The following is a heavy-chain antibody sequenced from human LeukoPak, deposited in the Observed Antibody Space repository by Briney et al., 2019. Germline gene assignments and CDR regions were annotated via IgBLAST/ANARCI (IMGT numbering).Heavy chain of an antibody. Sequence: SETLSLTCTVSGGSISSSSYYWGWIRQPPGKGLEWIGTMYYSGITYYNPALKSRVTTSVDTSKNQFTLKVSSVTAADTAVYYCARSNWDSDVGIDYWGQGILVIVSS. V-gene: IGHV4-39*01. D-gene: IGHD1-7*01. CDR1: GGSISSSSYY. CDR2: MYYSGIT. J-gene: IGHJ4*02. CDR3: ARSNWDSDVGIDY.